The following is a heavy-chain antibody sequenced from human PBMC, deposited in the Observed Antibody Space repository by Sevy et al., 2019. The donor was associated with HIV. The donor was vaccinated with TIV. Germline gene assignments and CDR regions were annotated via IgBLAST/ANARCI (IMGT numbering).Heavy chain of an antibody. D-gene: IGHD5-12*01. CDR3: ASQRGGYERLYYFDS. CDR2: ISDSSATI. V-gene: IGHV3-48*01. Sequence: GGSLRLSCVASGFTYSMNWVRQAPGKGLEWVSYISDSSATIHYAESVKGRLTISRDNAKNSLYLQMNTLRAEDTAVYYCASQRGGYERLYYFDSWGQGTLVTVSS. J-gene: IGHJ4*02. CDR1: GFTYS.